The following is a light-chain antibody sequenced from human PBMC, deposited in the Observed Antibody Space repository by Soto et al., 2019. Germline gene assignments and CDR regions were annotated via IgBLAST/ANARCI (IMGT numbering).Light chain of an antibody. CDR1: QSVLYRSNNKNY. V-gene: IGKV4-1*01. CDR3: QQYYSTLFT. Sequence: DIVMTQSPDSLAVSLGERATINCKSSQSVLYRSNNKNYLAWYQQKPGQPPKLLIYWASTRESGVPDRFSGSGYGSDFTLTISSLQAEDVAVYYCQQYYSTLFTCGPGTKVDIK. CDR2: WAS. J-gene: IGKJ3*01.